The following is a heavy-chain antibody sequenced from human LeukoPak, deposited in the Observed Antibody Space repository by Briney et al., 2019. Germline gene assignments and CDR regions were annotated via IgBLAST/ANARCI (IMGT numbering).Heavy chain of an antibody. CDR1: GGSISSGSYY. Sequence: SETLSLTCTVSGGSISSGSYYWSWIRQPAGKGLEWIGRIYTSGSTNYNPSLKGRVTISVDTSENQFSLKLSSVTAADTAVYYCAKWELLRLFDYWGQGTLVTVSS. CDR2: IYTSGST. V-gene: IGHV4-61*02. J-gene: IGHJ4*02. D-gene: IGHD1-26*01. CDR3: AKWELLRLFDY.